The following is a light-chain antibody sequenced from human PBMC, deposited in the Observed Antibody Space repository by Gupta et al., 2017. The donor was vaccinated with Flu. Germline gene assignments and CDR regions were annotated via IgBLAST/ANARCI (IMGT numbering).Light chain of an antibody. CDR1: QGIKNY. J-gene: IGKJ2*01. Sequence: TQMTQSPSSLSASIGDRVTITCQASQGIKNYLNWYQQKPGKAPKLLIYDASNLETWVPSRFSGSGSGTYFTFTISRLQPEDAATYCCQQYEDLANTFGQGTKLQIK. CDR3: QQYEDLANT. CDR2: DAS. V-gene: IGKV1-33*01.